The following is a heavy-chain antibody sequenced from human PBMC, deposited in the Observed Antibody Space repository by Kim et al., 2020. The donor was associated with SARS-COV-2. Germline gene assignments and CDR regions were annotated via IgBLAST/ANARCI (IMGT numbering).Heavy chain of an antibody. J-gene: IGHJ4*02. CDR2: ISYDGSNK. Sequence: GGSLRLSCAASGFTFSSYAMHWVRQAPGKGLEWVAVISYDGSNKYYADSVKGRFTISRDNSKNTLYLQMNSLRAEDTAVYYCAWTGGSYSPWGQGTLVTVSS. V-gene: IGHV3-30*04. D-gene: IGHD1-26*01. CDR3: AWTGGSYSP. CDR1: GFTFSSYA.